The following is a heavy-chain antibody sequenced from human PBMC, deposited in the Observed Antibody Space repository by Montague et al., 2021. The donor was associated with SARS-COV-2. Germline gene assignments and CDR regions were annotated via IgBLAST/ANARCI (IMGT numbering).Heavy chain of an antibody. CDR2: IWYDLSNQ. V-gene: IGHV3-33*01. Sequence: SLRLSCAASGFTFSRYGMHWVRQAPGKGLEWVAVIWYDLSNQYYSYSFKVRFTISRDNSKNTLYLQMNSLRAEDTAVYYCARVLSYYGMDVWGQGTTVTVSS. CDR1: GFTFSRYG. CDR3: ARVLSYYGMDV. J-gene: IGHJ6*02. D-gene: IGHD3-10*01.